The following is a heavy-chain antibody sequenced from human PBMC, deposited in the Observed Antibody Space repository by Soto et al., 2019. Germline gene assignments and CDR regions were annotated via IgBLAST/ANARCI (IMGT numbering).Heavy chain of an antibody. Sequence: QLQLLESGPGLVKASETLSLTCNVSGGSISTSRSYWAWIRQPPGKGLKWLANIFYSGSTYYNPSLASRVTVSVDTSKNEFSLKLRSATAADTAVYYCARQPTTGDTDLWFDPWGQGTLVTVSS. CDR2: IFYSGST. V-gene: IGHV4-39*01. CDR1: GGSISTSRSY. J-gene: IGHJ5*02. CDR3: ARQPTTGDTDLWFDP. D-gene: IGHD2-21*01.